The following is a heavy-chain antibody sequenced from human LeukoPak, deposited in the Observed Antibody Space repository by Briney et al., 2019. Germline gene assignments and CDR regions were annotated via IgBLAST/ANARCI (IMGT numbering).Heavy chain of an antibody. CDR2: IYYSGST. Sequence: SETLSLTCTVSGGSISSYYWSWIRQPPGKGLEWIGYIYYSGSTNYNPSLKSRVTISVETSKNQFSLKLSSVTAADTAVYYCASYSGSLDAFDIWGQGTMVTVSS. CDR3: ASYSGSLDAFDI. V-gene: IGHV4-59*12. J-gene: IGHJ3*02. CDR1: GGSISSYY. D-gene: IGHD1-26*01.